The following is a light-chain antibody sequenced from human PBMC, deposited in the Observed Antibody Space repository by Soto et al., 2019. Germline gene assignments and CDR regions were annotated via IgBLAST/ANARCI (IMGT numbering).Light chain of an antibody. V-gene: IGKV2-28*01. J-gene: IGKJ2*01. CDR2: LGS. CDR1: QSLLHSNGYNY. CDR3: MRALQAPT. Sequence: DIMMTQSPLSLPVTPGEPASISCRSSQSLLHSNGYNYLDWYLQKPGQPPQLLIYLGSHRASGVPDRFSGSGSGTDFTLKISRVEAEDVGIYYCMRALQAPTFGQGTKLQIK.